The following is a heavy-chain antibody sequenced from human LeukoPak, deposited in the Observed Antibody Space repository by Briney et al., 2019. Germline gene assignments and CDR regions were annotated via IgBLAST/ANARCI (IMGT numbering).Heavy chain of an antibody. CDR3: ARALVDTVMSHLVLFDY. V-gene: IGHV4-61*02. D-gene: IGHD5-18*01. CDR2: IYISGST. J-gene: IGHJ4*02. CDR1: GGSIRSGSYY. Sequence: SETLSLTCTVSGGSIRSGSYYWSWIRQSAGTGREWIGRIYISGSTKYNPSLKSRVTISVDTSKNQFSLKLRSVTAADTAVYYCARALVDTVMSHLVLFDYWGQGTLVTVSS.